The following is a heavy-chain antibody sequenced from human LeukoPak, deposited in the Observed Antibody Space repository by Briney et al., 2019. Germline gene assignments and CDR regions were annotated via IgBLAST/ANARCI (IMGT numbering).Heavy chain of an antibody. CDR3: ARSGSGYYYAIDY. D-gene: IGHD3-22*01. CDR2: INHSGST. Sequence: PSEILSLTCAVYGGSFSGYYWSWIRQPPGKGLEWIGEINHSGSTNYNPSLKSRVTISVDTSKNQFSLKLSSVTAADTAVYYCARSGSGYYYAIDYWGQGTLVTVSS. CDR1: GGSFSGYY. V-gene: IGHV4-34*01. J-gene: IGHJ4*02.